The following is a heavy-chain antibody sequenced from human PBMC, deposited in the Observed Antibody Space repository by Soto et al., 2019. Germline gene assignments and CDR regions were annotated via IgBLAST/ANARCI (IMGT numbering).Heavy chain of an antibody. CDR3: ASNLRTYYDILTGPSPLDY. D-gene: IGHD3-9*01. Sequence: ASVKVSCKASGYTFTSYDINWVRQAPGQGLEWMGGIIPILGTANYAQKFQGRVTITADESTSTAYMELSSLRSEDTAVYYCASNLRTYYDILTGPSPLDYWGQGTLVTVSS. J-gene: IGHJ4*02. V-gene: IGHV1-69*13. CDR1: GYTFTSYD. CDR2: IIPILGTA.